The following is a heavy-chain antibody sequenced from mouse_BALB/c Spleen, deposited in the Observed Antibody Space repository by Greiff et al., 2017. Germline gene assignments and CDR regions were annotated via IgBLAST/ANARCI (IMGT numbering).Heavy chain of an antibody. CDR2: IDPANGNT. V-gene: IGHV14-3*02. CDR3: ARSDGGYAGWFAY. D-gene: IGHD2-3*01. CDR1: GFNIKDTY. Sequence: EVMLVESGAELVKPGASVKLSCTASGFNIKDTYMHWVKQRPEQGLEWIGGIDPANGNTKYDPKFQGKATITADTSSNTAYLQLSSLTSEDTAVYYCARSDGGYAGWFAYWGQGTLVTVSA. J-gene: IGHJ3*01.